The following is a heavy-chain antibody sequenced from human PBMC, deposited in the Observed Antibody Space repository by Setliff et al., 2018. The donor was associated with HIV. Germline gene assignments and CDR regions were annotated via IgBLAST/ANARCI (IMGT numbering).Heavy chain of an antibody. CDR1: GDSVSRYY. D-gene: IGHD3-3*01. CDR3: ARDYSTLGRSDDAFDM. CDR2: ASYSGNA. Sequence: SETLSLTCTVSGDSVSRYYWSWIRQSPGKGLEWIGYASYSGNADYNPSLKSRVTISVDTTKDQFSLKLTSMTAADTAIYYCARDYSTLGRSDDAFDMWGPGTMVTVSS. J-gene: IGHJ3*02. V-gene: IGHV4-59*02.